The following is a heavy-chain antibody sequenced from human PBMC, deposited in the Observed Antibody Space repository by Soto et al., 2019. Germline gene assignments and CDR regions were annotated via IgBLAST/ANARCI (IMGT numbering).Heavy chain of an antibody. CDR2: IWYDGSNK. D-gene: IGHD2-15*01. J-gene: IGHJ3*02. V-gene: IGHV3-33*01. Sequence: GGSLRLSCAASGFTFSSYGMHWVRQAPGKGLEWVAVIWYDGSNKYYADSVKGRFTISRDNSKNTLYLQMNSLRAEDTAVYYCARSFEDIVVVVAAKSSDAAFDIWGQGTMVTVSS. CDR3: ARSFEDIVVVVAAKSSDAAFDI. CDR1: GFTFSSYG.